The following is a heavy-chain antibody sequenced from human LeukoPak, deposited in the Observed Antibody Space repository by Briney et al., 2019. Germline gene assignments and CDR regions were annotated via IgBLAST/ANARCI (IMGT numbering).Heavy chain of an antibody. J-gene: IGHJ5*02. Sequence: SQTLSLTCTVSGGSISSGSYYWSWIRQPAGKGLEWIGRIYTSGSTNYNPSLKSRVTISVDTSKNQFSLKLSSVTAADTAVYYCARDALPESRHLNWFDPWGQGTLVTVSS. CDR1: GGSISSGSYY. V-gene: IGHV4-61*02. CDR2: IYTSGST. D-gene: IGHD2-2*01. CDR3: ARDALPESRHLNWFDP.